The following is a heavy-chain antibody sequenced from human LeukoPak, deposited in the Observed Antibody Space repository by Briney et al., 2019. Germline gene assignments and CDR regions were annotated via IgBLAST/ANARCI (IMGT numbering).Heavy chain of an antibody. CDR1: GFTFSSYG. D-gene: IGHD4-11*01. CDR2: IWYDGSNK. Sequence: GGSLRLSCAASGFTFSSYGMHWVRQAPGKGLEWVAVIWYDGSNKYYADSVKGRFTISRDNSKNTLYLQMNSLRAEDTAVYYCAKDSVLVSNYRTTSSNMDVWGKGTTVTASS. CDR3: AKDSVLVSNYRTTSSNMDV. J-gene: IGHJ6*03. V-gene: IGHV3-33*06.